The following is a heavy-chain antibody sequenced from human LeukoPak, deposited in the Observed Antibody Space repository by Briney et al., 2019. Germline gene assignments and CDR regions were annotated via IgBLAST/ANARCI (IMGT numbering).Heavy chain of an antibody. CDR3: ASFPEYASGYAFDI. J-gene: IGHJ3*02. V-gene: IGHV3-11*01. CDR1: GFTFSDYY. CDR2: ISSSATTI. D-gene: IGHD3-10*01. Sequence: GGSLRLSCAASGFTFSDYYMSWVRQAPGKGLEWVSYISSSATTIYYADSVKGRFTISRDNAKNSLYLQMNSLRAEDTAVYYCASFPEYASGYAFDIWGQGTMVTVSS.